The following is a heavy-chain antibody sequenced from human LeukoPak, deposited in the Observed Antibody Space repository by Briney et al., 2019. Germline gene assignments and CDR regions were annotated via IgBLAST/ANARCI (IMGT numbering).Heavy chain of an antibody. Sequence: GGSLRLSCAASGFTVSSNYMSWVRQAPGKGLEWVSVIYSGGSTYYADSVKGRFTISRDNSKNTLYLQMNSLRAEDTAVYYCAKDGGYYGSGSSTCFDYWGQGTLVTVSS. D-gene: IGHD3-10*01. CDR1: GFTVSSNY. J-gene: IGHJ4*02. V-gene: IGHV3-53*01. CDR2: IYSGGST. CDR3: AKDGGYYGSGSSTCFDY.